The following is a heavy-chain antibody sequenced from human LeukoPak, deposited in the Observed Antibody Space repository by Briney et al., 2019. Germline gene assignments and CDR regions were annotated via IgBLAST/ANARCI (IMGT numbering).Heavy chain of an antibody. D-gene: IGHD5-12*01. CDR1: GGFISTYY. CDR3: GRHTRGHSGYDGTQFDF. V-gene: IGHV4-59*08. Sequence: PSETLSLTCTVSGGFISTYYWSWIRQPPGKGLEWIGYVHYSGSTNYNPSLKSRVTISVDTSKNQFSLKLSSVTAADTAVYYCGRHTRGHSGYDGTQFDFWGQGTLVTVSS. J-gene: IGHJ4*02. CDR2: VHYSGST.